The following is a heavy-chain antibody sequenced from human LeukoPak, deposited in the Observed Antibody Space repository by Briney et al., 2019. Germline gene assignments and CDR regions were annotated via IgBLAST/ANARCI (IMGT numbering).Heavy chain of an antibody. CDR3: ARDGIQLWTGAFDY. Sequence: GGSLRLSCAASGFTFSSYSMSWGRQAPGKGLEWVSYIRSSSSTIYYADSVKGRFTISRDNAKNSLCLQMNSLRDEDTAVYYCARDGIQLWTGAFDYWGQGTLVTVSS. J-gene: IGHJ4*02. V-gene: IGHV3-48*02. D-gene: IGHD5-18*01. CDR1: GFTFSSYS. CDR2: IRSSSSTI.